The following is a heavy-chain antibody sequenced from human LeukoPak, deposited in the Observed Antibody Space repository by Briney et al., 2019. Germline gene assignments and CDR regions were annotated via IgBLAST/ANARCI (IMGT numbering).Heavy chain of an antibody. Sequence: GGSLRLSCAASGFTFSAHWMSWVRQAPGKGLEWVANINLDESAKRYANSVKGRFTISRDNAKNSLYLQMNSLRAEDTAVYYCAKYAGNSGMAFDIWGQGTVVTVSS. V-gene: IGHV3-7*01. D-gene: IGHD4-23*01. CDR3: AKYAGNSGMAFDI. J-gene: IGHJ3*02. CDR1: GFTFSAHW. CDR2: INLDESAK.